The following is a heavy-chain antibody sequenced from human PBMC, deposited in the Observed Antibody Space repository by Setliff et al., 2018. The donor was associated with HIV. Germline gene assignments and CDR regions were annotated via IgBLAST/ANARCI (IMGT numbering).Heavy chain of an antibody. CDR2: IKPDGSEE. Sequence: PGGSLRLSCVASGFRFSSYWMSWVRQAPGKGLEWVANIKPDGSEESYVDSVKGRFTISRDNAKNTLYLQMNSLRAEDTAVYYCARGNTMVTDFDYWGQGTLVTVSS. D-gene: IGHD3-10*01. J-gene: IGHJ4*02. CDR3: ARGNTMVTDFDY. V-gene: IGHV3-7*01. CDR1: GFRFSSYW.